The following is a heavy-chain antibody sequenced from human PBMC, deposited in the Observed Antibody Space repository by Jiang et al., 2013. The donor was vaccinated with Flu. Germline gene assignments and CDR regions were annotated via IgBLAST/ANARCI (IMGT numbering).Heavy chain of an antibody. CDR3: ARDPQFYYNSGSFSSYLDY. Sequence: QLLESGGGVVQPGRSLRLSCAASGFTFSSFAMHWVRQAPGKGLEWVAVISYDGTSKYYADSVKGRFTISRDNSKNTLFLQMSSLRPEDTALYYCARDPQFYYNSGSFSSYLDYWGQGTLVTVSS. D-gene: IGHD3-10*01. CDR1: GFTFSSFA. V-gene: IGHV3-30-3*01. J-gene: IGHJ4*02. CDR2: ISYDGTSK.